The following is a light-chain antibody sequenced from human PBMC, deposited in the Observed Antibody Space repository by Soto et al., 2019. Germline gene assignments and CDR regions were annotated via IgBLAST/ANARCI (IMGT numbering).Light chain of an antibody. CDR2: GAS. Sequence: DIQMTQSPSSLSASVGDRVTITCRASQNIVNYLNWYQRKPGKAPKLLIYGASSLQRGVPSRFSGSGSGTYFALTISTLQPEDFAPFYCQQSYSVPLTFGGGTKVEIK. CDR1: QNIVNY. V-gene: IGKV1-39*01. CDR3: QQSYSVPLT. J-gene: IGKJ4*01.